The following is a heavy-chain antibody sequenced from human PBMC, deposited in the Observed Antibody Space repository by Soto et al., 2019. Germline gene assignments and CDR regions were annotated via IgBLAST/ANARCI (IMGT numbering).Heavy chain of an antibody. CDR3: ARDNSPYDYVWGSYRVLGH. J-gene: IGHJ4*02. V-gene: IGHV1-18*01. D-gene: IGHD3-16*02. CDR1: GYTFTSYG. CDR2: ISAYNGNT. Sequence: QVQLVQSGAEVKKPGASVKVSCKASGYTFTSYGISWVRQAPGQGLEWMGWISAYNGNTNYAQKLQGRVTMTTDTSTSPAYMELRSLRSDDTAVYYCARDNSPYDYVWGSYRVLGHWGQGTLVTVSS.